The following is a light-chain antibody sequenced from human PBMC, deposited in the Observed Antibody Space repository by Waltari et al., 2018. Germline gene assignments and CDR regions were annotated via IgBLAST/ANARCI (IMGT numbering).Light chain of an antibody. V-gene: IGKV1-9*01. J-gene: IGKJ4*01. Sequence: IQLTQSPSFLSASVGDRVTFTCRASRDIRNYLAGYQQKSGKAPKLLIFAASTLQSGVPSRFSGSGSGTEFTLTISSLQPEDLATYYCQQPPGTFGGGTKVEIK. CDR1: RDIRNY. CDR2: AAS. CDR3: QQPPGT.